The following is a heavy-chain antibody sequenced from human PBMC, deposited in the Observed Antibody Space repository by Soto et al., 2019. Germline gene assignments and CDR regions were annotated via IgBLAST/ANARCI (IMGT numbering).Heavy chain of an antibody. CDR3: ARGVGGKAYDSSGYYYYYYYMDV. J-gene: IGHJ6*03. V-gene: IGHV1-3*01. D-gene: IGHD3-22*01. CDR1: GYTFTSYA. Sequence: ASVKVSCKASGYTFTSYAMHWVRQAPGQRLEWMGWINAGNGNTKYSQKFQGRVTITRDTSASTAYMELSSLRSEDTAVYYCARGVGGKAYDSSGYYYYYYYMDVWGKGTTVTVSS. CDR2: INAGNGNT.